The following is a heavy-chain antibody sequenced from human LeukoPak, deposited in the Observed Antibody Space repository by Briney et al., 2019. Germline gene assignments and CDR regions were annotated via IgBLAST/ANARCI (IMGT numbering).Heavy chain of an antibody. D-gene: IGHD2-21*01. V-gene: IGHV4-39*01. J-gene: IGHJ6*03. CDR2: IYYSGST. Sequence: SETLSLTCTVSGGSISSSSYYWGWIRQPPGKGLEWIGSIYYSGSTYYNPSLKSRVTISVDTSKNQFSLKLSSVTAADTAVYYCARQDCYVSGGYYYYMDVWGKGTTVTVSS. CDR1: GGSISSSSYY. CDR3: ARQDCYVSGGYYYYMDV.